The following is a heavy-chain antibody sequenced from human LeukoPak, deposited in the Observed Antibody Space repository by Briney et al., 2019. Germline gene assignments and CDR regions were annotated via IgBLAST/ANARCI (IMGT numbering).Heavy chain of an antibody. J-gene: IGHJ6*02. D-gene: IGHD4-17*01. CDR3: ARDPDYGAGAKMDV. CDR1: GGSISSSNW. V-gene: IGHV4-4*02. Sequence: PSGTLSLTCGVSGGSISSSNWWSWVRQPPGKGLEWIGQIYHSGSTNYNPSLKSRVSISVDKSKNQSSLRLSSVTAADTAVYYCARDPDYGAGAKMDVWGQGTTVTVSS. CDR2: IYHSGST.